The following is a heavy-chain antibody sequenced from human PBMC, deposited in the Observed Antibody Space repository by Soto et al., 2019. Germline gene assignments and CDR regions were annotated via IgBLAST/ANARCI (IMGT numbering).Heavy chain of an antibody. D-gene: IGHD2-2*01. CDR3: ARHSLSVVGVPARDYGMDV. CDR1: GGSISSTNYY. V-gene: IGHV4-39*01. CDR2: IFYSGST. J-gene: IGHJ6*02. Sequence: SETLSLTCTVSGGSISSTNYYWGWIRQPPGKGLEWIGNIFYSGSTYFNPSLKNRVTISVDTSKNQFLLMLSSVTAPDTAVYYCARHSLSVVGVPARDYGMDVWGQGTTVTVAS.